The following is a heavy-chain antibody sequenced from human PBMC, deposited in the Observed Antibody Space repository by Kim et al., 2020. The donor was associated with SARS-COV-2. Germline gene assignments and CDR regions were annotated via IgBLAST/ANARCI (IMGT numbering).Heavy chain of an antibody. Sequence: SVKVSCKASGFTFTSSAVQWVRQARGQRLEWIGWIVVGSGNTNYAQKFQERVTITRDMSTSTAYMELSSLRSEDTAVYYCAAVIGSGWYFDLWGRGTLVTVSS. J-gene: IGHJ2*01. D-gene: IGHD6-19*01. V-gene: IGHV1-58*01. CDR2: IVVGSGNT. CDR3: AAVIGSGWYFDL. CDR1: GFTFTSSA.